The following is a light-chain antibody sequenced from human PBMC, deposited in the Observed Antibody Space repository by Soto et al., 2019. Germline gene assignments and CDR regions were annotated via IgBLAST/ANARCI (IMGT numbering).Light chain of an antibody. CDR1: QSISSY. CDR2: DAS. V-gene: IGKV3-11*01. J-gene: IGKJ3*01. CDR3: QQRSNWPLT. Sequence: EIVLTQSPATLSLSPGERGTLSCRASQSISSYLAWYQQKPGQAPRLLLYDASNRATGIPARFSGSGSGTDFTLTISSLEPEDFALYYCQQRSNWPLTFGPGTKVDIK.